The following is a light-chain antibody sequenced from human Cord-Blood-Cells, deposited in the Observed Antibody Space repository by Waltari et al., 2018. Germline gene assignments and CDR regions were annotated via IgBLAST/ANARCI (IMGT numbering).Light chain of an antibody. CDR1: QRIRSY. J-gene: IGKJ2*01. CDR2: AAS. Sequence: DIQMTQTPSPLSPSVGHRVTSTRRASQRIRSYLNWYQQKPGKAPKPLIYAASSLESGVPSRFSGKGSGTDFTLTISSLQPEDFGTYYCQQSYSTPYTFGQGTKLEIK. CDR3: QQSYSTPYT. V-gene: IGKV1-39*01.